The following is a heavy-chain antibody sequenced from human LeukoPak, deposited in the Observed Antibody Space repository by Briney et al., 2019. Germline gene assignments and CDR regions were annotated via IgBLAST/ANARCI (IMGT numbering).Heavy chain of an antibody. J-gene: IGHJ5*02. CDR2: IYYSGST. V-gene: IGHV4-39*01. CDR1: GGSISSSNYY. CDR3: ARTPLVWFGELWS. D-gene: IGHD3-10*01. Sequence: PSETLSLTCTVSGGSISSSNYYWGWIRQPPGKGLEWIGSIYYSGSTSYNASLKSRATISVDTSKNQFSLKLSSVTAADTAVYYCARTPLVWFGELWSWGQGTLVTVSS.